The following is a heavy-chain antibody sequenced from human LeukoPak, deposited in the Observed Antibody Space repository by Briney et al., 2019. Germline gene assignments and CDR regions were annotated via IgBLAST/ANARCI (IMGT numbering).Heavy chain of an antibody. CDR1: GGSISSYY. J-gene: IGHJ1*01. CDR2: IYTSGST. D-gene: IGHD3-22*01. V-gene: IGHV4-4*07. Sequence: SETLSLTCTVSGGSISSYYWSWIRQPAGKGLEWIGRIYTSGSTNYNPSLKSRVTMSVDTSKNQFSLKLSSVTAADTAVYYCAKGGDYYDSSGYYYFFQHWGQGTLVTVSS. CDR3: AKGGDYYDSSGYYYFFQH.